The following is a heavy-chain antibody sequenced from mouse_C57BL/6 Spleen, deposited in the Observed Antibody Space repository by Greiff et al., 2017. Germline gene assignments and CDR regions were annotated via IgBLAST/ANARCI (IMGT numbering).Heavy chain of an antibody. CDR2: IDPETGGT. V-gene: IGHV1-15*01. CDR1: GYTFTDYE. CDR3: TRVYYGSGMYY. J-gene: IGHJ4*01. Sequence: QVQLQQSGAELVRPGASVTLSCKASGYTFTDYEMHWVKQTPVHGLEWIGAIDPETGGTAYNQKFKGKAILTADKSSSTAYMELRSLTSEDSAVYYCTRVYYGSGMYYWGQGTSVTGSS. D-gene: IGHD1-1*01.